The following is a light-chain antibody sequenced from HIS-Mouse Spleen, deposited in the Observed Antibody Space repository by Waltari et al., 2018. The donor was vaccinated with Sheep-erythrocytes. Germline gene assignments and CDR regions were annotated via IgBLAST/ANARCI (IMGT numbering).Light chain of an antibody. Sequence: QSALTQPRSVSGSPGQSVTISCTGTSSDVGGYNYVSWYQQHPGKAPKLMIYDVSRRAAGVPVRVSGSKAGNTASLTISGTQAMDEADYYCQAWDSSTVVFGGGTKLTVL. J-gene: IGLJ2*01. CDR1: SSDVGGYNY. V-gene: IGLV2-11*01. CDR2: DVS. CDR3: QAWDSSTVV.